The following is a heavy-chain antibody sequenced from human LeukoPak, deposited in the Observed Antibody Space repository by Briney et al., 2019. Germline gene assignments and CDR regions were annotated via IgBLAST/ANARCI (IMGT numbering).Heavy chain of an antibody. CDR2: IKQDGSEK. CDR1: GFTFSSYW. J-gene: IGHJ4*02. Sequence: GGSLRLSCAASGFTFSSYWMSWVRQAPGKGLEWVANIKQDGSEKHYVDSVKGRFTISRDSAKNSLYLQVNSLRAEDTAVYYCARIGGAYCGGDCYANWGQGTLVTVSS. V-gene: IGHV3-7*01. D-gene: IGHD2-21*02. CDR3: ARIGGAYCGGDCYAN.